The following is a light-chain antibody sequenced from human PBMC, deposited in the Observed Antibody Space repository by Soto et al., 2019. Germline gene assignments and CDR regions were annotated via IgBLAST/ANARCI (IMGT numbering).Light chain of an antibody. J-gene: IGKJ2*01. Sequence: EIVLTQSPGTLSLSPGERATLSCRASQSVSSSYLAGFQQKPGQAPRLLIYGASSRATGIPDRFTGSGSGTDFTLTISRLETEDFAVYYCQQYVRSPYTFGQGTKLEIK. CDR1: QSVSSSY. CDR3: QQYVRSPYT. CDR2: GAS. V-gene: IGKV3-20*01.